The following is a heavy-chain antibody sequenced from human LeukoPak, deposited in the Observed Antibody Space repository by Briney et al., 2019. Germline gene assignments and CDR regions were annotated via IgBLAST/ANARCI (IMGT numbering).Heavy chain of an antibody. Sequence: SVTVSCKASGGTFSSYAISWVRQAPGQGLEWMGGIIPIFGTANYAQKFQGRVTITADESTSTAYMELSSLRSEDTAVYYCARHGDGYNPNWGQGTLVTVSS. CDR2: IIPIFGTA. D-gene: IGHD5-24*01. J-gene: IGHJ4*02. CDR3: ARHGDGYNPN. CDR1: GGTFSSYA. V-gene: IGHV1-69*01.